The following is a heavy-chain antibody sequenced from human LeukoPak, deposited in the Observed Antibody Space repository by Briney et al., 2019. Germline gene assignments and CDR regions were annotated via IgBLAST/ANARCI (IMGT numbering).Heavy chain of an antibody. CDR3: ARGWIRSYWYFDL. J-gene: IGHJ2*01. CDR2: IYHSGST. V-gene: IGHV4-30-2*01. Sequence: SETLSLTCTVSGGSISSGGYYWSWIRQPPGKGLEWIGYIYHSGSTYYNPSLKSRVTISVDRSKNQFSLKLSSVTAADTAVYFCARGWIRSYWYFDLWGRGTLVTVSS. CDR1: GGSISSGGYY. D-gene: IGHD5-12*01.